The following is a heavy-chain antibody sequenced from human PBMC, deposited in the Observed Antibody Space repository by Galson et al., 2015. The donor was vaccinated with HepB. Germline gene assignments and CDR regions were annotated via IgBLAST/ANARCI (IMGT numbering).Heavy chain of an antibody. CDR1: GGTFSSYA. V-gene: IGHV1-69*04. Sequence: SVKVSCKASGGTFSSYAISWVRQAPGQGLEWMGRIIPILGIANYAQKFQGRVTITADKSTSTAYMELSSLRSEDTAVYYCARDWIGMPDYRAYWYFDLWGRGTLVTVSS. D-gene: IGHD3-3*01. CDR3: ARDWIGMPDYRAYWYFDL. CDR2: IIPILGIA. J-gene: IGHJ2*01.